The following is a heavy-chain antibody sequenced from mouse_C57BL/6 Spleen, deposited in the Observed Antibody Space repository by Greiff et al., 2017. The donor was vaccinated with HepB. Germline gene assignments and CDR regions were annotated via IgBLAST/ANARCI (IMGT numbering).Heavy chain of an antibody. D-gene: IGHD1-1*01. Sequence: QVQLQQPGAELVRPGTSVKLSCKASGYTFTSYWMHWVKQRPGQGLEWIGVIDPSDSYTNYNQKFKGKATLTVDTSSSTAYMQLSSLTSDDSAVYYCARGDITTVVADYWGQGTTLTVSS. CDR3: ARGDITTVVADY. J-gene: IGHJ2*01. CDR2: IDPSDSYT. CDR1: GYTFTSYW. V-gene: IGHV1-59*01.